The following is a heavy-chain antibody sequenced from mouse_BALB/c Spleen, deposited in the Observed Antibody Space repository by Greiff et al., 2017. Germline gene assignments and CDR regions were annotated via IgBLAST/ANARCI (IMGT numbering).Heavy chain of an antibody. D-gene: IGHD2-4*01. V-gene: IGHV2-9-2*01. Sequence: QVQLQQSGPGLVAPSQSLSITCTVSGFSLTSYDISWIRQPPGKGLEWLGVIWTGGGTNYNSAFMSRLSISKDNSKSQVFLKMNSLQTDDTAIYYCVREGRDYDGDFDYWGQGTTLTVSS. J-gene: IGHJ2*01. CDR3: VREGRDYDGDFDY. CDR2: IWTGGGT. CDR1: GFSLTSYD.